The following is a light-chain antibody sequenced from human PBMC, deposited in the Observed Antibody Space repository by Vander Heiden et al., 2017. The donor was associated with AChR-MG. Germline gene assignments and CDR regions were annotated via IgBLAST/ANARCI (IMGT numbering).Light chain of an antibody. CDR3: QQRSNWPLT. CDR2: DAS. CDR1: QSVTSS. J-gene: IGKJ4*01. Sequence: EIVLTQSPATLSLSPGEGATLSCRASQSVTSSLAWYQQKPGQAPRLLIYDASNRATGIPARFSGSGSGTDFTLNISSREPEDFAVYYCQQRSNWPLTFGGGTKVEIK. V-gene: IGKV3-11*01.